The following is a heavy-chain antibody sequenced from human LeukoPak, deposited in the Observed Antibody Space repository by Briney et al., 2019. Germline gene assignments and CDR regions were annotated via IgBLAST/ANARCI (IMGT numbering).Heavy chain of an antibody. CDR3: AREGNYYDSSGYYRVEDY. J-gene: IGHJ4*02. D-gene: IGHD3-22*01. CDR2: ISYDGSNK. V-gene: IGHV3-30*04. Sequence: GRSLRLSCAASGFTFSSYAMHWVRQAPGKGLEWVAVISYDGSNKYYADSVKGRFTISRDNSKNTLYLQMNSLRAEDTAVYYCAREGNYYDSSGYYRVEDYWGQGTLVTVSS. CDR1: GFTFSSYA.